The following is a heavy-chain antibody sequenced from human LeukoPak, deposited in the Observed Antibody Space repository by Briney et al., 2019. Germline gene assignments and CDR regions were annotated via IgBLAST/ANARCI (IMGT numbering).Heavy chain of an antibody. CDR1: GGSISSSSYY. CDR3: ARQAGWAYYDSSGYRYWFDP. J-gene: IGHJ5*02. CDR2: IYYSGIT. Sequence: SETLSLXCTVSGGSISSSSYYWVWIRQPPGKGLEWIGSIYYSGITYYNPSLKSRVTISVDTSKNQFSLKLSSVTAADTAVYYCARQAGWAYYDSSGYRYWFDPWGQGTLVTVSS. V-gene: IGHV4-39*01. D-gene: IGHD3-22*01.